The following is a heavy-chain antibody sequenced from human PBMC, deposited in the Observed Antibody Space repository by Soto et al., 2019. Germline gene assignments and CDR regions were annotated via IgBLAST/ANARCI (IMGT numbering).Heavy chain of an antibody. D-gene: IGHD3-9*01. Sequence: PSETLSLTCPVSGCSISSGFYYWSWIRQHPGKGLEWIGYIYYSGSTYYNPSLKSRVTISVDTSKNQFSLKLSSVTAADTAVYYCARDGGLTDPRFDPWGQGTLVTVSS. CDR2: IYYSGST. CDR1: GCSISSGFYY. J-gene: IGHJ5*02. V-gene: IGHV4-31*03. CDR3: ARDGGLTDPRFDP.